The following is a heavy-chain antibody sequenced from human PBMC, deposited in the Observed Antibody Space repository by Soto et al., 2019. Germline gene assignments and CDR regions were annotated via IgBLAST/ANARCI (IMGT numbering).Heavy chain of an antibody. CDR2: IYNTGST. CDR3: VGDIFSGSYRFDY. D-gene: IGHD1-26*01. Sequence: SETLSLTCTVSGGSISSYQWSWIRQPPGMALEWIGYIYNTGSTIYNPSLRGRVTISVDTSTNQFSLKLGSVTAADTAVYYCVGDIFSGSYRFDYWGQGTLVTVSS. J-gene: IGHJ4*02. V-gene: IGHV4-59*01. CDR1: GGSISSYQ.